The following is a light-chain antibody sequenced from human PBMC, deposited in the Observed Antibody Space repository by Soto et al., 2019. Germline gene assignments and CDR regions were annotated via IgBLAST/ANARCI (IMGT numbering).Light chain of an antibody. CDR2: DVR. V-gene: IGLV2-14*01. CDR3: SSYTSANTFV. J-gene: IGLJ2*01. Sequence: QSALTQPASVSRSPGQSITISCAGTNSDVGGYNSVSWYQHHPGKAPKLMVYDVRDRPSGVSNRFSGSKSGNTASLTISGLQAEDETDYYCSSYTSANTFVFGGGTKLTVL. CDR1: NSDVGGYNS.